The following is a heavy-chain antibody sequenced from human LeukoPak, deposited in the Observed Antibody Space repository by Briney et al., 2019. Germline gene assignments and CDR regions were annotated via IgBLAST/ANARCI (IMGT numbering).Heavy chain of an antibody. D-gene: IGHD3-10*01. CDR3: ARGSGASGIYGMDV. V-gene: IGHV1-2*04. CDR1: GYTFTGYY. Sequence: ASVTVSCTASGYTFTGYYMHWVRQAPRQGLEWMGWINPNSGGTKYAQKFQGWVTMTRDTSISTAYMELSRLRSDDTAVYYCARGSGASGIYGMDVWGQGTTVTVSS. J-gene: IGHJ6*02. CDR2: INPNSGGT.